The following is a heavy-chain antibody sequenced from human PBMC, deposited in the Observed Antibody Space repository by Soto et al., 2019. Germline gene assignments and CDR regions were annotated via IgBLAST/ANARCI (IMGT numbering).Heavy chain of an antibody. CDR3: ARGLQRRFGGYKGLGYHGMDV. CDR2: ISHSGST. Sequence: SETLSLTCAVNGGSFSDYYWSWVRQPPGKGLEWIGEISHSGSTSYNPSLKSRVTISIDTSKNQFSLKLSSVSAADTAMYYCARGLQRRFGGYKGLGYHGMDVWGQGTTVTVSS. J-gene: IGHJ6*02. V-gene: IGHV4-34*01. CDR1: GGSFSDYY. D-gene: IGHD5-12*01.